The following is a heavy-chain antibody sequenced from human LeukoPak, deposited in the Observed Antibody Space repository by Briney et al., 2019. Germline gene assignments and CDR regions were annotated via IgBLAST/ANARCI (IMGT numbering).Heavy chain of an antibody. CDR2: IYPGDSDT. V-gene: IGHV5-51*01. CDR1: GYSFTSYW. CDR3: ARHVSTVTTVNYYYYGMDV. D-gene: IGHD4-11*01. Sequence: GESLKISCKGSGYSFTSYWIGRVRQMPGKGLEWMGIIYPGDSDTRYSPSFQGQVTISADKSISTAYLQWSSLKASDTAMYYCARHVSTVTTVNYYYYGMDVWGQGTTVTVSS. J-gene: IGHJ6*02.